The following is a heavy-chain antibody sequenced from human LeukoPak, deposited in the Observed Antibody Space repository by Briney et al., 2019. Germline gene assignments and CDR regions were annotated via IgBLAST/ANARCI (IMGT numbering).Heavy chain of an antibody. Sequence: SETLSLTCTVSGGSISSYYWSWIRQPAGKGLEWIGRIYTSGSTNYNPSLKSRVTMSVDTSKNQFSLKLSSVTAADTAVYYCARAPSTIFGLIGAFDIWGQGTMVTVSS. D-gene: IGHD3-3*01. J-gene: IGHJ3*02. CDR2: IYTSGST. CDR1: GGSISSYY. V-gene: IGHV4-4*07. CDR3: ARAPSTIFGLIGAFDI.